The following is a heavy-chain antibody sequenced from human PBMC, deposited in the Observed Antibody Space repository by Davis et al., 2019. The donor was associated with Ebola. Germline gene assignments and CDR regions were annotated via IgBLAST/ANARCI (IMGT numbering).Heavy chain of an antibody. CDR2: ISNDSDYI. J-gene: IGHJ6*02. D-gene: IGHD3-16*01. CDR1: GFTFSSYS. Sequence: GESLKISCAASGFTFSSYSMSWVRQAPGKGLEWVSSISNDSDYIYYADSAKGRFTISRDNAKNSLYLQMNSLRAEDTAVYYCARDRPLDFFFGDYYGMDVWGQGTTVTVSS. CDR3: ARDRPLDFFFGDYYGMDV. V-gene: IGHV3-21*01.